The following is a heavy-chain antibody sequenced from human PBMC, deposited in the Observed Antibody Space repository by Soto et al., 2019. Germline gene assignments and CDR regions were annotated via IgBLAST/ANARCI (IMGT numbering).Heavy chain of an antibody. J-gene: IGHJ1*01. CDR1: GFTFSSYG. CDR3: ARDEGSGWPEYFQH. V-gene: IGHV3-33*01. CDR2: IWYDGSNK. Sequence: QVQLVESGGGVVQPGRSLRLSCAASGFTFSSYGMHWVRQAPGKGLEWVAVIWYDGSNKYYADSVKGRFTISRDNSKNTLYLQMNSLRAEDTAVYFCARDEGSGWPEYFQHWGQGTLVTVSS. D-gene: IGHD6-19*01.